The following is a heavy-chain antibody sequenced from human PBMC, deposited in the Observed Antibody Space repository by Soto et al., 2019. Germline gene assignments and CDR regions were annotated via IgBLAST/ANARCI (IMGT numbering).Heavy chain of an antibody. CDR3: ARVGDGTVVTPFDAFDI. D-gene: IGHD2-21*02. V-gene: IGHV1-18*01. CDR2: ISAYNGNT. CDR1: GYTFTSYG. Sequence: QVQLVQSGAEVKKPGASVKVSCKASGYTFTSYGISWVRQAPGQWLEWMGWISAYNGNTNYAQKLQGRVTMTTDTSTSTAYMELRSLRSDDTAVYYCARVGDGTVVTPFDAFDIWGQGTMVTVSS. J-gene: IGHJ3*02.